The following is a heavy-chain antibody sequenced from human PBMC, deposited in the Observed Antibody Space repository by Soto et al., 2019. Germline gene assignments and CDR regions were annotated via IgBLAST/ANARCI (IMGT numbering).Heavy chain of an antibody. D-gene: IGHD3-10*01. CDR2: ISHDGNEK. Sequence: QEQLVESGGGVVQPGRSLRLSCAGSGFSFSSYGMHWVRQAPGKGLEWVAVISHDGNEKYYADSVRGRFTISRDNSKNTLELQRNSRRAEDRAVEYCAKANRDVSGRKGLWGPENYYYYGMDVWGQGTTVTVSS. V-gene: IGHV3-30*18. J-gene: IGHJ6*02. CDR3: AKANRDVSGRKGLWGPENYYYYGMDV. CDR1: GFSFSSYG.